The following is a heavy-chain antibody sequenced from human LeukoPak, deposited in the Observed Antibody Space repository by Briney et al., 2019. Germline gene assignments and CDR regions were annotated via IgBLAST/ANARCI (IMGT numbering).Heavy chain of an antibody. CDR1: GGSISSSSYY. J-gene: IGHJ4*02. CDR3: ARQGPITMVRGVIIPTLFDY. D-gene: IGHD3-10*01. Sequence: PSETLSLTCTVSGGSISSSSYYWGWIRQPPGKGLEWIGSIYYSGSTYYNPSLKSRVTISVDTSKNQFSLKLSSVTAADTAVYYCARQGPITMVRGVIIPTLFDYWGQGTLVTVSS. V-gene: IGHV4-39*01. CDR2: IYYSGST.